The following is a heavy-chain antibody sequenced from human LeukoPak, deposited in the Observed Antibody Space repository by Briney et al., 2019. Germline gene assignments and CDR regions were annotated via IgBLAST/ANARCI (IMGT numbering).Heavy chain of an antibody. V-gene: IGHV4-59*01. CDR3: ARIADGSGYYAFFHY. CDR2: IYYSGST. J-gene: IGHJ4*02. CDR1: GGSISSYY. D-gene: IGHD3-22*01. Sequence: SSETLSLTCTVSGGSISSYYWSWIRQSPGKGLEWIGYIYYSGSTNYNPSLQGRVTISVDTSKNQFSLKLSSVTAADTAVYYCARIADGSGYYAFFHYWGQGTLVTVSS.